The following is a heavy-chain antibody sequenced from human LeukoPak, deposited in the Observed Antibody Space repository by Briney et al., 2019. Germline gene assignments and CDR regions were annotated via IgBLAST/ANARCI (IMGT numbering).Heavy chain of an antibody. CDR1: GFSFSSYW. J-gene: IGHJ6*03. CDR3: AREASLNYMDV. V-gene: IGHV3-7*01. Sequence: GESLRLSCAASGFSFSSYWMSWVRQAPGKGLEWVANIKQDEGEKYYVDSVRGRFTISRDNAKNSLYLQMNSLRAEDTAAYYCAREASLNYMDVWGRGTTVTVSS. CDR2: IKQDEGEK.